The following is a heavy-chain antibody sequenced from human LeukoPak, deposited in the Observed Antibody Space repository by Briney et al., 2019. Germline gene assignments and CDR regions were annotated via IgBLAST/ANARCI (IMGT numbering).Heavy chain of an antibody. Sequence: SETLSLTCAVYGGSFSGYYWSWIRQPPGKGLEWIGEINHSGSTNYNPSLKSRVTISVDTSKNQFSLKLSSVTAADTAVYYCARGGKKAYTVVISNPTRFDPWGQGTLVTVSS. D-gene: IGHD3-22*01. V-gene: IGHV4-34*01. CDR1: GGSFSGYY. J-gene: IGHJ5*02. CDR3: ARGGKKAYTVVISNPTRFDP. CDR2: INHSGST.